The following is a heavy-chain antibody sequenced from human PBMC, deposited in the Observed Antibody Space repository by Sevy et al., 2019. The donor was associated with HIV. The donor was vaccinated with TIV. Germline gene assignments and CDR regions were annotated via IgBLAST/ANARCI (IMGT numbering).Heavy chain of an antibody. D-gene: IGHD6-13*01. CDR3: AKQIAAADNNWFDP. J-gene: IGHJ5*02. Sequence: GGSLRLSCAASGFTFSSYAMSWVRQAPGKGLEWVSAISGSGGSTYYADSVKGRFTISRDNSKNPLYLQMNSLRAEDTAVYYCAKQIAAADNNWFDPWGQGTLVTVSS. CDR2: ISGSGGST. CDR1: GFTFSSYA. V-gene: IGHV3-23*01.